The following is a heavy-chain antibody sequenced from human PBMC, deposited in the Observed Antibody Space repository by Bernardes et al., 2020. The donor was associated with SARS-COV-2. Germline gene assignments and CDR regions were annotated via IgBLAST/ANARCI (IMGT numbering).Heavy chain of an antibody. V-gene: IGHV1-2*02. Sequence: ASVKVSCKASGYTFSDYYMHWVRQAPGQGLEWVGWINPNNGGTNSAQKFQGRVTMTRDTSISTAYMELSGLTSDDTAVYYCARELVDIIMGPSYYYYGMDVWGQGTTVTVSS. J-gene: IGHJ6*02. CDR3: ARELVDIIMGPSYYYYGMDV. D-gene: IGHD3-16*01. CDR2: INPNNGGT. CDR1: GYTFSDYY.